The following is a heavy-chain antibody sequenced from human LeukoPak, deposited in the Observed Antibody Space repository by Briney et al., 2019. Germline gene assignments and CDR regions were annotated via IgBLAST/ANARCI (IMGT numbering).Heavy chain of an antibody. CDR1: GGTFSSYA. D-gene: IGHD3-10*01. V-gene: IGHV1-69*04. J-gene: IGHJ4*02. CDR2: IIPILGIA. CDR3: AREGGEYYGSGSYGY. Sequence: ASVKVSCKASGGTFSSYAISWVRQAPGQGLEWMGRIIPILGIANYAQKFQGRVTITADKSTSTAYMELSSLRSEDTAVYYCAREGGEYYGSGSYGYWGQGTLVTVSS.